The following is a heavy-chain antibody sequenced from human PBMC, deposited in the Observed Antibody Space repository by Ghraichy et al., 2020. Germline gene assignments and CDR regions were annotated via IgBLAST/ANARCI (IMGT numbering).Heavy chain of an antibody. D-gene: IGHD4-23*01. CDR3: ARGSKVVRFYYYDGMDV. V-gene: IGHV3-48*02. CDR1: GFTFSGYS. CDR2: ISASSRST. J-gene: IGHJ6*02. Sequence: LTCAASGFTFSGYSMNWVRQAPGKGLEWLSYISASSRSTFYADSVKGRFTISRDNAKNSLYLQVKSLRDEDTAVYYCARGSKVVRFYYYDGMDVWGQGTTVTVTS.